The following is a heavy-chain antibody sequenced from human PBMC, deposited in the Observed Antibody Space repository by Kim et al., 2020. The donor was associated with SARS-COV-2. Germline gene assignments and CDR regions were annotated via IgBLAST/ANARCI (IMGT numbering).Heavy chain of an antibody. V-gene: IGHV3-30*04. CDR2: ISYDGSNK. CDR3: ARVKGGSYFNAFDI. CDR1: GFTFSSYA. J-gene: IGHJ3*02. Sequence: GGSLRLSCAASGFTFSSYAMHWVRQAPGKGLEWVAVISYDGSNKYYAASVKGRFTISRDNSKNTLYLQMNSLRAEDTAVYYCARVKGGSYFNAFDIWGQGTMVTVSS. D-gene: IGHD1-26*01.